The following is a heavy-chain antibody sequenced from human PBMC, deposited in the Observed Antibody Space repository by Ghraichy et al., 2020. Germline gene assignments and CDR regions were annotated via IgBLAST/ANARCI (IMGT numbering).Heavy chain of an antibody. Sequence: SETLSLTCTVSGGSISNYSYNWFRQPPGKGLEWIGYVHGSGSTKYHPSLASRVTVSSDTAKNEFSLSLTSMTPADTAVYYCARGTGWLQTYWGQGTLVPVSS. D-gene: IGHD5-18*01. CDR3: ARGTGWLQTY. CDR1: GGSISNYS. CDR2: VHGSGST. J-gene: IGHJ4*02. V-gene: IGHV4-59*01.